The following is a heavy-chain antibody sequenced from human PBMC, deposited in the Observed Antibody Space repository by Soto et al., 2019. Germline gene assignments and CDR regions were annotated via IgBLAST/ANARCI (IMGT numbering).Heavy chain of an antibody. V-gene: IGHV4-59*01. CDR3: ARGRAPHTMIVVV. CDR1: GGSISSYY. J-gene: IGHJ4*02. D-gene: IGHD3-22*01. Sequence: SETLSLTCTVSGGSISSYYWSWIRQPPGKGLEWIGYIYYSGSTNYNPSLKSRVTISVDTSKNQFSLKLSSVTAADTAVYYCARGRAPHTMIVVVRGQGTLVTVSS. CDR2: IYYSGST.